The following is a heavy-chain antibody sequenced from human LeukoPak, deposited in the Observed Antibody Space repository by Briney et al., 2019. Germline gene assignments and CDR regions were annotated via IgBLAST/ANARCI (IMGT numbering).Heavy chain of an antibody. D-gene: IGHD2-15*01. Sequence: GGSLRLSCAASGFTFSSYNMNWVRQAPGKGLEWVSSISTSSSYIYYADSLKGRFTISRDNARNSLYLQMNSLGADDTAVYYCAKDSVAYCSGGSCTTFDYWGQGALVTVSS. CDR1: GFTFSSYN. CDR2: ISTSSSYI. J-gene: IGHJ4*01. CDR3: AKDSVAYCSGGSCTTFDY. V-gene: IGHV3-21*01.